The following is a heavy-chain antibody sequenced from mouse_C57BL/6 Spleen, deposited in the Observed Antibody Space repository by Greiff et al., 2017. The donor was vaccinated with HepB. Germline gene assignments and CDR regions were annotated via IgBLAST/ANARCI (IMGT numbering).Heavy chain of an antibody. D-gene: IGHD2-4*01. V-gene: IGHV1-52*01. J-gene: IGHJ3*01. CDR3: ARSRYDYDGSWFAY. CDR1: GYTFTSYW. Sequence: QVQLQQPGAELVRPGSSVKLSCKASGYTFTSYWMHWVKQRPIQGLEWIGNIDPSDSETHYNQKFKDKATLTVDKSSSTAYMQLSSLTSEDSAVYYCARSRYDYDGSWFAYWGQGTLVTVSA. CDR2: IDPSDSET.